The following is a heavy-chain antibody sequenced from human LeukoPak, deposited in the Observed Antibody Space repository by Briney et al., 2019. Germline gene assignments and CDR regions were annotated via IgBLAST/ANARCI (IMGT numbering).Heavy chain of an antibody. CDR1: GFTFTSHA. V-gene: IGHV3-23*01. CDR2: IRASGAGT. CDR3: AKDEDMVRGVYDY. Sequence: GGSLRLSCAASGFTFTSHAMGWVRQAPGKGLEWVSGIRASGAGTYYADSVKGRFTISRDNSENTLYLQMNSLRAEDTAVYYCAKDEDMVRGVYDYWGQGTLVTVSS. J-gene: IGHJ4*02. D-gene: IGHD3-10*01.